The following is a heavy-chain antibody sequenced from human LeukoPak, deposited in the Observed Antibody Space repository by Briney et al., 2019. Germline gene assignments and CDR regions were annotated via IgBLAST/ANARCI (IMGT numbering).Heavy chain of an antibody. CDR3: ARGVNYGRYYRAFDI. J-gene: IGHJ3*02. V-gene: IGHV1-69*02. CDR2: IIPILGIA. CDR1: GGTFSSYT. Sequence: SVKVSCKASGGTFSSYTISWVRQAPGQGLEWMGRIIPILGIANYAQKFQGRVTITADKSTSTAYMELSSLRSEDTAVYYCARGVNYGRYYRAFDIWGQGTMVTVSS. D-gene: IGHD1-26*01.